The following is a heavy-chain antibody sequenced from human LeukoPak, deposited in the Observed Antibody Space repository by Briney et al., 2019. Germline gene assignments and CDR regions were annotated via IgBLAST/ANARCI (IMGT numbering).Heavy chain of an antibody. CDR2: INHSGNT. CDR3: ASPIYGDYTENGFDI. V-gene: IGHV4-34*01. CDR1: GGSFSGYY. Sequence: SETLSLTCAVYGGSFSGYYWSWIRQPPGKGLEWIGEINHSGNTNYNPSLKSRVTILVDTSKNQFSLKLNSVTAADTAVYYCASPIYGDYTENGFDIWGQGTTVTVSS. D-gene: IGHD4-17*01. J-gene: IGHJ3*02.